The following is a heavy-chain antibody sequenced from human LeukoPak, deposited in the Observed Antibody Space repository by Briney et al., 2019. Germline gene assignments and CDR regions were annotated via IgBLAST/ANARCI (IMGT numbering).Heavy chain of an antibody. CDR2: IYHSGST. Sequence: PSETLSLTCTVSGYSISSGYYWGWIRQPPGKGLEWIGSIYHSGSTYYNPSLKSRVTISVDTSKNQFSLKLSSVTAADTAVYYCARGYNWNYNWFDPWGREPWSPSPQ. V-gene: IGHV4-38-2*02. CDR3: ARGYNWNYNWFDP. J-gene: IGHJ5*02. D-gene: IGHD1-7*01. CDR1: GYSISSGYY.